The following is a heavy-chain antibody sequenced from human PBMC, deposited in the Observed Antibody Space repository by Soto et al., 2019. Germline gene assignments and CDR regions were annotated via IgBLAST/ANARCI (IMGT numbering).Heavy chain of an antibody. CDR1: GGTFDNYA. J-gene: IGHJ6*02. D-gene: IGHD2-15*01. CDR2: IIPMFETV. V-gene: IGHV1-69*13. Sequence: SVKVSCKASGGTFDNYAVSWVRQAPGQGLEWMGGIIPMFETVNYAQRFQGRLTIAADESTSTAYMELTSLTSADTAIYFCARGLRTGNYGMDVWGQGATVTVSS. CDR3: ARGLRTGNYGMDV.